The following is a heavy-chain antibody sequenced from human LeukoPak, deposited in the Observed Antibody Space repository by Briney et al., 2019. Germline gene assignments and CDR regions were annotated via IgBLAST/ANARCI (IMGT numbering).Heavy chain of an antibody. J-gene: IGHJ4*02. D-gene: IGHD1-1*01. CDR1: GFTFSNAW. CDR3: TTDPRNGYYFDY. Sequence: SGGSLRLSCAASGFTFSNAWMSWVRQAPGKGLEWIGRIKSKTDGGTTDYAAPVKGRFTISRDDSTDTLYLQLNSLKTEDTAIDYCTTDPRNGYYFDYWGQGTLVTVSS. CDR2: IKSKTDGGTT. V-gene: IGHV3-15*01.